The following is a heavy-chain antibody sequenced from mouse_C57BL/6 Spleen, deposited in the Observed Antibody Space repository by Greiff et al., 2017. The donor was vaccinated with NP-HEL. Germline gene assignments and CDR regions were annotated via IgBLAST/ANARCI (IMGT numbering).Heavy chain of an antibody. CDR1: GYTFTSYT. CDR3: ARIYDGYYCFDY. Sequence: LQLQESGAELARPGASVKMSCKASGYTFTSYTMHWVKQRPGQGLEWIGYINPSSGYTKYNQKFKDKATLTADKSSSTAYMQLSSLTSEDSAVYYCARIYDGYYCFDYWGQGTTLTVSS. V-gene: IGHV1-4*01. D-gene: IGHD2-3*01. CDR2: INPSSGYT. J-gene: IGHJ2*01.